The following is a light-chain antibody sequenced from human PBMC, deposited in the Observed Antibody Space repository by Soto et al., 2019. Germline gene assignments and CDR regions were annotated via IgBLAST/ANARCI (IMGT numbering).Light chain of an antibody. V-gene: IGLV1-40*01. CDR3: QSYDSSLSAL. CDR1: SSNIGAGYD. CDR2: GNS. Sequence: QSVLTQPPSVSGAPGQRVTISCTGSSSNIGAGYDVHWYQQLPGTAPKLLIYGNSNRPSGVPDRFSGSKSGTSASLAITGLQAEDEADYSCQSYDSSLSALFGGGTKVTGL. J-gene: IGLJ3*02.